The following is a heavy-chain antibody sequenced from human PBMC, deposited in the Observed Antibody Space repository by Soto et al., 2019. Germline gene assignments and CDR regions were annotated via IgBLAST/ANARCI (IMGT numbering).Heavy chain of an antibody. CDR2: INQDGSDK. D-gene: IGHD2-21*01. V-gene: IGHV3-7*01. CDR1: GFTFGIHW. Sequence: TGGSLRLSCAASGFTFGIHWMTWVRQVPGKGLEWVANINQDGSDKYYVDSVKGRFIISRDNAKDSLYLQMNSLRVEDTAVYYCATSMRHTLDPWGQGTLVTVSS. CDR3: ATSMRHTLDP. J-gene: IGHJ5*02.